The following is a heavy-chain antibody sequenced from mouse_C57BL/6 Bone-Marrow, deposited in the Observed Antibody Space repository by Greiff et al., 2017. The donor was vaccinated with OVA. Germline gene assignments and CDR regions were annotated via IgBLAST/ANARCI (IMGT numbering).Heavy chain of an antibody. D-gene: IGHD2-3*01. Sequence: VKLVESGPGLVQPSQSLSITCTVSGFSFTRYGVPWVRQSPGKGLEWLGVIWSGGSTDYNAAFISRLSISKDNSKCHVFYKMNSLQADDTAIYYCAREDGGYWGQGTTLTVSS. CDR3: AREDGGY. CDR1: GFSFTRYG. J-gene: IGHJ2*01. V-gene: IGHV2-2*01. CDR2: IWSGGST.